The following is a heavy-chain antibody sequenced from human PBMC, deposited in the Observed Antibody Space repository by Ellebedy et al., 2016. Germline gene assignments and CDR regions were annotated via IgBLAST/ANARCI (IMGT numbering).Heavy chain of an antibody. CDR3: ATTEGAAYPFDY. Sequence: SETLSLTXTVSGGFINSYYWSWIRQSPGKGLEWIGYIYYIGNTYYNPSLESRVTISSDTSKNEFSLKLSSVTAADTAVYYCATTEGAAYPFDYWGQGTLVTVSS. D-gene: IGHD6-25*01. V-gene: IGHV4-59*13. CDR2: IYYIGNT. J-gene: IGHJ4*02. CDR1: GGFINSYY.